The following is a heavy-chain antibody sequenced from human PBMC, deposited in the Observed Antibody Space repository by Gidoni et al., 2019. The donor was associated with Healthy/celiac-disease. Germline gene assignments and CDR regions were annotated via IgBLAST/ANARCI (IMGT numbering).Heavy chain of an antibody. CDR3: ARGGGIRFLEWTTYYYYYMDV. CDR1: GGSFSGYY. V-gene: IGHV4-34*01. CDR2: INHSGST. J-gene: IGHJ6*03. Sequence: QVQLQQWGAGLLKPSETLSLTCAVYGGSFSGYYWSWIRQAPGKGLEWIGEINHSGSTNYNPSLKSRVTISVDTSKNQFSLKLSSVTAADTAVYYCARGGGIRFLEWTTYYYYYMDVWGKGTTVTVSS. D-gene: IGHD3-3*01.